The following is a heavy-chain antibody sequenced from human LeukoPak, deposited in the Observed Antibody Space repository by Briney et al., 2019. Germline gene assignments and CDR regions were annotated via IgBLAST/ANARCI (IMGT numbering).Heavy chain of an antibody. V-gene: IGHV4-30-4*01. D-gene: IGHD2-21*02. CDR2: IYYSGNT. CDR1: GGSISSGDYY. J-gene: IGHJ4*02. CDR3: ARVVLTGEFDS. Sequence: SETLSLTCTVSGGSISSGDYYWSWIRQPPGKGLEWIGYIYYSGNTYYNPSLKSRVTISVDTSKSQFSLKLTSVTAADTAVYYRARVVLTGEFDSWGQGTLVTVSS.